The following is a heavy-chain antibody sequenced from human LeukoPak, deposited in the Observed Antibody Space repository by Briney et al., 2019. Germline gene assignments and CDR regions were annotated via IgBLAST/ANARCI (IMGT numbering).Heavy chain of an antibody. CDR2: ISDSGGST. D-gene: IGHD2-15*01. CDR3: VRGYSFGPYGMDV. V-gene: IGHV3-64D*09. J-gene: IGHJ6*02. Sequence: GGSLILSCSASGFPFSSYAMHWVRQAPGKGLEYVSAISDSGGSTYYADSVKGRFTISRDNSKNTLYLQLSSLRAEDTAVYFCVRGYSFGPYGMDVWGQGTTVTVSS. CDR1: GFPFSSYA.